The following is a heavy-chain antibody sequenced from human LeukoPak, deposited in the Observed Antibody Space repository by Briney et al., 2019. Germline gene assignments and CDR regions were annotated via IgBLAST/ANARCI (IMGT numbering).Heavy chain of an antibody. D-gene: IGHD5-24*01. CDR3: ARGSADADY. Sequence: PGGSLRLSCAASGFTFSSYWMTWVRQAPGKGLEWVANINQDGSEKYYVDSVKGRFTISRDNAKNSLFLQMNSLRAEDTAVYYCARGSADADYWGQGTLVTVSS. J-gene: IGHJ4*02. CDR1: GFTFSSYW. V-gene: IGHV3-7*01. CDR2: INQDGSEK.